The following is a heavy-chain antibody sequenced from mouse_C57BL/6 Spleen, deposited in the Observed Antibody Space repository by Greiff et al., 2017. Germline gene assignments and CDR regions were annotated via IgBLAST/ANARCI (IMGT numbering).Heavy chain of an antibody. CDR3: ASFSITTGALFAY. Sequence: QVQLQQPGAELVKPGASVKLSCKASGYTFTSYWMQWVKQRPGQGLEWIGEIDPSDSYTNYNQKFKGKATLTVDTSSSTAYMQLSSLTSEDSAVYYCASFSITTGALFAYWGQGTLVTVAA. D-gene: IGHD1-1*01. V-gene: IGHV1-50*01. CDR2: IDPSDSYT. CDR1: GYTFTSYW. J-gene: IGHJ3*01.